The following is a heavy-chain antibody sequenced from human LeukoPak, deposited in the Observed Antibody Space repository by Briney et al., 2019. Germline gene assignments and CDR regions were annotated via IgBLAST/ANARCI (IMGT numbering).Heavy chain of an antibody. Sequence: GRSLRLSCAGSGFTFNSYAMHWVRQAPGKGLEWVAVISYDENNQHYADSVKGRLTVSRDNSKNTLYLQMRSLRAEDTAVYYCARGFVPYYFDSGGYFFDSWGQGTLVTVSS. D-gene: IGHD3-22*01. V-gene: IGHV3-30*04. CDR1: GFTFNSYA. CDR2: ISYDENNQ. CDR3: ARGFVPYYFDSGGYFFDS. J-gene: IGHJ4*02.